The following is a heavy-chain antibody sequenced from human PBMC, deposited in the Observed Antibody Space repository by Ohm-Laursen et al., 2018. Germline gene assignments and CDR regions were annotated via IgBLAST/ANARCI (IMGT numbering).Heavy chain of an antibody. D-gene: IGHD5-18*01. J-gene: IGHJ4*02. CDR2: ISNSGGTI. CDR3: ARSSYSYGRFDY. CDR1: RFTFSEYY. Sequence: LRLSCAASRFTFSEYYMSWIRQAPGKELAGISYISNSGGTIYYADSVKGQFIISRDNAKNSLYLQMNSLRAEDTAVYYCARSSYSYGRFDYWGQGTLVPVSS. V-gene: IGHV3-11*01.